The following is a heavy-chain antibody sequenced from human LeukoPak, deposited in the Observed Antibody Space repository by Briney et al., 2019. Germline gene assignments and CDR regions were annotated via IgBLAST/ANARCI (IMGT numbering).Heavy chain of an antibody. V-gene: IGHV4-34*01. D-gene: IGHD2-2*01. J-gene: IGHJ5*02. CDR1: GGSFSDYY. Sequence: PSETLSLTCAVYGGSFSDYYWSWIRQPPGKGLEWVGEINHSGSTNYNPYLKSRVTISFETSKNQFSLRLNSVTAADTAVYYCARLSMAGVDTSTSQPGNWFDPWGQGTLFTVSS. CDR3: ARLSMAGVDTSTSQPGNWFDP. CDR2: INHSGST.